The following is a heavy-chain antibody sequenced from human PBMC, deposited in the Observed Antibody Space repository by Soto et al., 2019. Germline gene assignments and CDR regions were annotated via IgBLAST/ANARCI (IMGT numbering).Heavy chain of an antibody. V-gene: IGHV3-23*01. J-gene: IGHJ5*02. Sequence: GSLRLSCAASGFTSSSYAMTWVRQAPVKGLEWVSVISGSGGSTYFADSVKGRFTISRDNSKNTLYLQMSSLRAEDTALYYCASGYGADDFDPWGQGTRVTVSS. D-gene: IGHD5-18*01. CDR1: GFTSSSYA. CDR2: ISGSGGST. CDR3: ASGYGADDFDP.